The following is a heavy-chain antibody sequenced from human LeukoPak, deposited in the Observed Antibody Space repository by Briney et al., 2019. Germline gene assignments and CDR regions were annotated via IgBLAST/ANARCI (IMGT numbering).Heavy chain of an antibody. CDR2: IKQDGSER. CDR1: GFTLSDYY. D-gene: IGHD5-18*01. V-gene: IGHV3-7*03. Sequence: PGGSLRLSCATSGFTLSDYYMNWVRQAPGKGLEWVANIKQDGSERNYVDSVKGRSTISRDNAKNSLFLQMNSLRVEDTAVYYCARGGTRGYSPVDYWGQGILVTVSS. J-gene: IGHJ4*02. CDR3: ARGGTRGYSPVDY.